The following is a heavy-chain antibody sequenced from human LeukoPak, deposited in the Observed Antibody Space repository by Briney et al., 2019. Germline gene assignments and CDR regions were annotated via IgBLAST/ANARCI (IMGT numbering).Heavy chain of an antibody. CDR2: IYYSGST. D-gene: IGHD1-26*01. CDR1: GGSISSYY. V-gene: IGHV4-59*01. Sequence: SETLSLTCTVSGGSISSYYWSWIRRPPGKGLEWIGYIYYSGSTNYNPSLKSRVTISVDTSKNQFSLKLSSVTAADTAVYYCARGDIVGATYDYWGQGILVTVSS. CDR3: ARGDIVGATYDY. J-gene: IGHJ4*02.